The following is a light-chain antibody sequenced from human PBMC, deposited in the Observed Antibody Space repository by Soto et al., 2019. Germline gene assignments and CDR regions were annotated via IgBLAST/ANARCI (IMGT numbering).Light chain of an antibody. V-gene: IGKV3-15*01. J-gene: IGKJ1*01. Sequence: EIVMTPAPATLSVSPGERATLSCRASQSVSSNLAWYQQKPGQATRLLIYGASTRATGIPARFSGSGSGTEFTLTISSLKSEDFVVYYCQQYNNWPRTFGQGTKVEIK. CDR3: QQYNNWPRT. CDR2: GAS. CDR1: QSVSSN.